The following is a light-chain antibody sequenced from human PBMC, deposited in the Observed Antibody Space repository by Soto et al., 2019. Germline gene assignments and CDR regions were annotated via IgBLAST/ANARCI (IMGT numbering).Light chain of an antibody. CDR2: KVS. CDR3: MQALQTPIT. CDR1: QNIGSW. V-gene: IGKV1-5*03. J-gene: IGKJ5*01. Sequence: DIQMTQSPSTLSASVGDRVNMTCRASQNIGSWVAWYQQQPGKGPKFLINKVSNLESGVPSRISGSGSGTEFTLTISRVEAEDVGVYYCMQALQTPITFGQGTRLEIK.